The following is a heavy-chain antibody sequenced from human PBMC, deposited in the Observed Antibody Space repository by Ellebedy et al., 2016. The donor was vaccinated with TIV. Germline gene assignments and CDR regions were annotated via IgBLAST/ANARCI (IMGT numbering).Heavy chain of an antibody. Sequence: GESLKISCAASGFTFSNYAMSWVRQAPVQGLAWVSGTSGGGATTYYADSVKGRFTISRDNSKNTLYLQMNSLRAEDTAVYYCAKDLDAGTTLRLDYWGQGTLVTVSS. CDR3: AKDLDAGTTLRLDY. CDR2: TSGGGATT. V-gene: IGHV3-23*01. D-gene: IGHD1-1*01. CDR1: GFTFSNYA. J-gene: IGHJ4*02.